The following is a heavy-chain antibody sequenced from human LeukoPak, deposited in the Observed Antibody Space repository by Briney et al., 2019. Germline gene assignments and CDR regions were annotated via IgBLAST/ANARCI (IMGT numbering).Heavy chain of an antibody. CDR2: IIPIFGTA. V-gene: IGHV1-69*06. CDR1: GGTFSSYA. CDR3: ARDKLGYYDSSGYGY. Sequence: SVKVSCKASGGTFSSYAISWVRQAPGQGLEWMGGIIPIFGTANYAQKFQGRVTIAADKSTSTAYMELSSLRSEDTAVYYCARDKLGYYDSSGYGYWGQGTLVTVSS. D-gene: IGHD3-22*01. J-gene: IGHJ4*02.